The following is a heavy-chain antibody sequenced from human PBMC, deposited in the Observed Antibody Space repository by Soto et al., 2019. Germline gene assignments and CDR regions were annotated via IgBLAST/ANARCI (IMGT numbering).Heavy chain of an antibody. D-gene: IGHD3-16*01. V-gene: IGHV1-69*01. Sequence: TVNYAQKFQGRVTITADESTSTAYMELSSLRSEDTAVYYCARKYTPMIKVLGETNPEGTYNDYWGQGTLVTVSS. CDR3: ARKYTPMIKVLGETNPEGTYNDY. CDR2: TV. J-gene: IGHJ4*02.